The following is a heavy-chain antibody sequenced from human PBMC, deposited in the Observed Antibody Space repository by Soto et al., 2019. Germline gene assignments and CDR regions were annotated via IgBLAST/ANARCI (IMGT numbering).Heavy chain of an antibody. CDR3: ARRHGSCFDY. V-gene: IGHV4-59*08. J-gene: IGHJ4*02. Sequence: SETLSLTCTVSGGSISSYCWSWIRQPPGKGLEWIGYIYYSGSTNYNPSLKSRVTISVDTSNNQFSLKLSSVTAADTAVYYCARRHGSCFDYWGQGTLVTVSS. CDR2: IYYSGST. CDR1: GGSISSYC.